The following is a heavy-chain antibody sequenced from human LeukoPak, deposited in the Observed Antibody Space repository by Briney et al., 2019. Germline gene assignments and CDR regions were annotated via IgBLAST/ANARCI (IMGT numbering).Heavy chain of an antibody. V-gene: IGHV3-11*01. CDR3: ARDAKRYYYDSSGLDY. CDR2: ISSSGSTI. Sequence: GGSLRLSCAASGFTFSDYYMRWIRQAPGKGLEWVSYISSSGSTIYYTDSVKGRFTISRDNAKNSLYLQMNSLRAEDTAVYYCARDAKRYYYDSSGLDYWGQGTLVTVSS. CDR1: GFTFSDYY. D-gene: IGHD3-22*01. J-gene: IGHJ4*02.